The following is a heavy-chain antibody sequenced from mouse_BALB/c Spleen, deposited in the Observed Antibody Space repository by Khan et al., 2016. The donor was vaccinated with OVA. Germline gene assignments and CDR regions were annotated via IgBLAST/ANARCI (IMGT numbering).Heavy chain of an antibody. V-gene: IGHV1-7*01. CDR3: ANHGSSSAWFTY. D-gene: IGHD1-1*01. CDR1: GYTFTSYW. J-gene: IGHJ3*01. Sequence: QVQLKQSGAELAKPGASVKMSCKASGYTFTSYWMHWVKQSPGQGLEWIGYINPSTDYTDYNEKFKDKATLTADKSSSTAYMQLSSLTSEDSAVYYCANHGSSSAWFTYWGQGTLVAVSA. CDR2: INPSTDYT.